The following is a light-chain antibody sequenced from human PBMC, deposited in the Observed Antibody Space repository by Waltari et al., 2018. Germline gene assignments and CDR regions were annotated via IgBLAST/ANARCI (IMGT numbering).Light chain of an antibody. Sequence: QSALTQPASVSGSPGQSITISCTGTSSDVGTYDYVSWYQQHPGKAPKLMIYDVTKRPSGIPTRFSASKSGNTASLTISGLQAEDEADYYCSSYTTSSTVYVFGTGTKVTVL. CDR1: SSDVGTYDY. J-gene: IGLJ1*01. V-gene: IGLV2-14*03. CDR3: SSYTTSSTVYV. CDR2: DVT.